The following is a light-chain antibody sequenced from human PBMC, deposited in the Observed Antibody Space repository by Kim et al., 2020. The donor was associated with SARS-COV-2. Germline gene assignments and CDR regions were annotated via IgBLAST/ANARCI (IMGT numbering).Light chain of an antibody. J-gene: IGLJ1*01. CDR2: NVN. CDR3: TSYTTSNTFV. CDR1: GSDVGVYNF. V-gene: IGLV2-14*04. Sequence: GHSLTIPCTGTGSDVGVYNFVSWYQQHPGKVPKLLIHNVNKRPSGVPNRFSGSKSGNTASLTISGLQAEDEADYYCTSYTTSNTFVFGTGTQLTVL.